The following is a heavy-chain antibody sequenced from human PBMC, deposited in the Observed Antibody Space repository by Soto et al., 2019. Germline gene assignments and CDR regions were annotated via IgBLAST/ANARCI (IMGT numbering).Heavy chain of an antibody. J-gene: IGHJ4*02. Sequence: EVQLLESGGGLVQPGGSLRLSCAASGLTFSSYAMSGGRQAPGKGRALVSAVSGSGGSTYYADSVKGRFTIAIDNSMQTLYLQMNSLRAEDTAVYDCEERRAVAGPFDYWGQGTLVTVSS. CDR3: EERRAVAGPFDY. V-gene: IGHV3-23*01. D-gene: IGHD6-19*01. CDR1: GLTFSSYA. CDR2: VSGSGGST.